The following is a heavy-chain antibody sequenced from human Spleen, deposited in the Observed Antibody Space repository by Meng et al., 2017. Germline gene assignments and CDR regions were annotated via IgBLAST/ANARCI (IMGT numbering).Heavy chain of an antibody. V-gene: IGHV3-11*04. D-gene: IGHD3-3*01. CDR2: ISSSGSTI. Sequence: GESLKISCAASGFTFSNAWMSWVRQGPGKGLEWVSYISSSGSTIYYADSVKGRFTISRDNAKNSLYLQMNSLRGEDTAVYYCARETLRGFDYWGQGTLVTVSS. J-gene: IGHJ4*02. CDR3: ARETLRGFDY. CDR1: GFTFSNAW.